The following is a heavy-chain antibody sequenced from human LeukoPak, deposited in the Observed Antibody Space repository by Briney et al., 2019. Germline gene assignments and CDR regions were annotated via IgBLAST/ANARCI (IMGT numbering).Heavy chain of an antibody. D-gene: IGHD2-2*01. J-gene: IGHJ4*02. CDR3: ARDVVAARGSFDY. V-gene: IGHV4-4*07. Sequence: SETLSLTCTVSGDSISGFYWSWIRQAAGKGLEWIGHIYTSGSTNYDPSLKSRVTMSVDMSKNQFSLKLRSVTAADTAVYYCARDVVAARGSFDYWGQGTLVTVSS. CDR2: IYTSGST. CDR1: GDSISGFY.